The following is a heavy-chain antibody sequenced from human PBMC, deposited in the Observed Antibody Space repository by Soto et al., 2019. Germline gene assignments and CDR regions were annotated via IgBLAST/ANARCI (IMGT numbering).Heavy chain of an antibody. D-gene: IGHD3-16*01. CDR2: IWYDGGNK. J-gene: IGHJ4*02. CDR3: ARGARDFDY. V-gene: IGHV3-33*01. Sequence: GGSLRLSCAASGFTFDTYVMHWVRQAPGRGLEWVALIWYDGGNKYYADSVKGRFTISRDNSKNTLYLQMNSLRAEDTAVYYCARGARDFDYWGQGTLVTVSS. CDR1: GFTFDTYV.